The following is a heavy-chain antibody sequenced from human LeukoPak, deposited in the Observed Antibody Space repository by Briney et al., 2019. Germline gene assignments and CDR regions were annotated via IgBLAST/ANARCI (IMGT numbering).Heavy chain of an antibody. CDR2: ISYDGSNK. D-gene: IGHD3-16*01. CDR1: GFIFSSYG. CDR3: TKEGLVWGSSFSAWFDP. J-gene: IGHJ5*02. V-gene: IGHV3-30*18. Sequence: GGSLRLSCVASGFIFSSYGMHWVRQAPVKGLEWVAVISYDGSNKYYADSVKGRFTISRDNSKNTLYLQMNSLRIEDTALYYCTKEGLVWGSSFSAWFDPWGQGTLVTVSS.